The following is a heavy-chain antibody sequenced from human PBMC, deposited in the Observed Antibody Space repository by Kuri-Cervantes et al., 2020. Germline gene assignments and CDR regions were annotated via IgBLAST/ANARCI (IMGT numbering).Heavy chain of an antibody. J-gene: IGHJ4*02. CDR3: AKHYYYGSGRPFDY. CDR2: IKQDGSEK. Sequence: GESLKISCTASGFTFSDYWMSWVRQAPGKGLEWVANIKQDGSEKYYVDSVRGRFTISRDNAKNSLYLQMNSLRAEDTAVYYCAKHYYYGSGRPFDYWGQGTLVTVSS. CDR1: GFTFSDYW. V-gene: IGHV3-7*01. D-gene: IGHD3-10*01.